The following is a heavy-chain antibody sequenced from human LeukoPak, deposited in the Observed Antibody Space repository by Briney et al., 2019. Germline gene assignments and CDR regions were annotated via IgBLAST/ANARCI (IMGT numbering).Heavy chain of an antibody. CDR3: ARGSYENFDLLGAFDI. D-gene: IGHD3-9*01. J-gene: IGHJ3*02. Sequence: SETLSLTCAVSGGSISSYYWSWIRQPPGKGLEWIGYIYYSGSTNYNPSLKSRVTISVDTSKNQFSLKLSSVTAADTAVYYCARGSYENFDLLGAFDIWGQGTMVTVSS. CDR2: IYYSGST. CDR1: GGSISSYY. V-gene: IGHV4-59*01.